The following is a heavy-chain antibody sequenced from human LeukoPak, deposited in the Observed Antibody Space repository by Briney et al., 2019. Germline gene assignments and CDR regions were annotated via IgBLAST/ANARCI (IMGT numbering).Heavy chain of an antibody. CDR1: GGTFRNFA. CDR2: IIPIFRTA. V-gene: IGHV1-69*05. D-gene: IGHD2-15*01. CDR3: ASSGCSGGTCYFPDY. Sequence: GASVKVSCKASGGTFRNFAISWVRQAPGQGLEWMGGIIPIFRTANYAQKLQGRVTMTTDTSTSTAYMELRSLRSDDTAVYYCASSGCSGGTCYFPDYWGQGTLVTVSS. J-gene: IGHJ4*02.